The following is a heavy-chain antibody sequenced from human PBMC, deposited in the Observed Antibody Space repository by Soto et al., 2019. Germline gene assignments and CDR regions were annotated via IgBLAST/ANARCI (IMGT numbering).Heavy chain of an antibody. Sequence: ASVKVSCKASGYTFTSYYMHWVRQAPGQGLEWMGIINPSGGSTSYAQKFQGRVTMTRDTSTSTVYMELSSLRSEDTAVYYCARVAGTPYDAFDIWGQGTMVNVS. CDR1: GYTFTSYY. CDR2: INPSGGST. V-gene: IGHV1-46*03. D-gene: IGHD1-1*01. CDR3: ARVAGTPYDAFDI. J-gene: IGHJ3*02.